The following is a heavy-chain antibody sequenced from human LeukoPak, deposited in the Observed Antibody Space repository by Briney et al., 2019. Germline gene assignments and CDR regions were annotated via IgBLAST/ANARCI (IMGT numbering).Heavy chain of an antibody. CDR1: VFTFSSYS. J-gene: IGHJ4*02. CDR3: ARGSNIVGTTTCFDF. Sequence: GGPLILSCAASVFTFSSYSMNWVRQAPGKGLEWVSYISSSSSTIYYADSVKGRFSVSRDNAKNSLYLQMNSLRDEDTAVLYCARGSNIVGTTTCFDFWGQGTLVTVSS. D-gene: IGHD1-26*01. CDR2: ISSSSSTI. V-gene: IGHV3-48*02.